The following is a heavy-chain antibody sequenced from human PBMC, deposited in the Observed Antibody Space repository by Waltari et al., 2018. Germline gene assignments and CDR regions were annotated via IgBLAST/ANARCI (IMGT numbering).Heavy chain of an antibody. CDR2: FDPEECET. Sequence: QVQLVQSGAEVKKPGASVKVSCKVSGYTLTELSMHWVRQAPGKGLEWMGGFDPEECETIYAQKFQGRVTMTEDTSTDTAYMELSSLRSDDTVVYYCTRGDTTMAALSDWGQGTLVTVSS. V-gene: IGHV1-24*01. CDR3: TRGDTTMAALSD. D-gene: IGHD5-18*01. CDR1: GYTLTELS. J-gene: IGHJ4*02.